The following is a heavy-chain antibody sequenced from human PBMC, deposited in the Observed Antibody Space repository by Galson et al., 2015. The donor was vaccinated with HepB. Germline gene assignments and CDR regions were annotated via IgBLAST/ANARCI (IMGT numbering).Heavy chain of an antibody. CDR1: RYTFTSYG. CDR3: ARDRRRGIAAAGPDY. Sequence: SVKVSCKASRYTFTSYGISWVRQAPGQGLEWMGWISAYNGNTNYAQKLQGRVTMTTDTSTSTAYMELRSLRSDDTAVYYCARDRRRGIAAAGPDYWGQGTLVTVSS. D-gene: IGHD6-13*01. J-gene: IGHJ4*02. CDR2: ISAYNGNT. V-gene: IGHV1-18*01.